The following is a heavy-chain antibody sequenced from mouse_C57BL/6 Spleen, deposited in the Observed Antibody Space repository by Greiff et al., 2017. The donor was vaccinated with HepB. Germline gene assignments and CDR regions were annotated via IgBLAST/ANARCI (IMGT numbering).Heavy chain of an antibody. CDR2: INPNNGGT. CDR3: ASLYGTLFAY. CDR1: GYTFTDYY. J-gene: IGHJ3*01. V-gene: IGHV1-26*01. Sequence: EVHLQQSGPELVKPGASVKISCKASGYTFTDYYMNWVKQSHGKSLEWIGDINPNNGGTSYNQKFKGKATLTVDKSSSTAYMELRSLTSEDSAVYYCASLYGTLFAYWGQGTLVTVSA. D-gene: IGHD1-1*01.